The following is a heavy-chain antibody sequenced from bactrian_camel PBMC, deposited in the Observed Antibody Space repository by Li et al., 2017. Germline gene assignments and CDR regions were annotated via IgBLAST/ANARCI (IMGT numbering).Heavy chain of an antibody. CDR3: AADNPILNLKWRSPNEYKH. Sequence: DVQLVESGGGLVQPGESLTLSCAASGFSIRTFRLSWFRQAPGKEREGVAAIYTIGTSRYYADSVKGRFTISADNAKNTVYLEMNSLKPEDTAIYYCAADNPILNLKWRSPNEYKHWGQGTQVTVS. J-gene: IGHJ4*01. CDR2: IYTIGTSR. CDR1: GFSIRTFR. V-gene: IGHV3S31*01. D-gene: IGHD2*01.